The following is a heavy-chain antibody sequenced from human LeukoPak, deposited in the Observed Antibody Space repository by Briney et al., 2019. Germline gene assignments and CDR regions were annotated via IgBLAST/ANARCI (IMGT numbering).Heavy chain of an antibody. V-gene: IGHV4-59*12. CDR3: ARSGASLGAFDI. D-gene: IGHD3-10*01. Sequence: PSETLSLTCTVSKGSMSHYYWRWIRQPPGKRLEWIGYIYYLGSTNYNPSLTSRVTISVDTSKNQFSLKLSSVTAADTAVYYCARSGASLGAFDIWGQGTMVTVSS. J-gene: IGHJ3*02. CDR1: KGSMSHYY. CDR2: IYYLGST.